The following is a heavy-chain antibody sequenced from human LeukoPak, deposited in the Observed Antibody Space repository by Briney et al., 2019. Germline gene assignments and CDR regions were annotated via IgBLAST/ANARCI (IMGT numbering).Heavy chain of an antibody. CDR1: GFTFSNAW. CDR3: TTDDTYSSSLGLNY. CDR2: IKSKTDGGTT. Sequence: GGSLRLSCAASGFTFSNAWMSWVRQAPGKGLEWVGRIKSKTDGGTTDYAAPVKGRFTISRDDSKNTLYLQMNSLKTEDTAVYYCTTDDTYSSSLGLNYWGQGTLVTVFS. J-gene: IGHJ4*02. V-gene: IGHV3-15*01. D-gene: IGHD6-13*01.